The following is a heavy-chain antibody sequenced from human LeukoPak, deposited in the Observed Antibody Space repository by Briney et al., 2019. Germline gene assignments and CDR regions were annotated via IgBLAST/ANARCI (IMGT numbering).Heavy chain of an antibody. J-gene: IGHJ2*01. CDR1: DGSISSHY. V-gene: IGHV4-4*07. CDR2: IYTSGRT. CDR3: AREGNAGTRTYWYFDL. Sequence: PSETLSLTCTVSDGSISSHYWSWIRQPAGKGLEWIGRIYTSGRTTYNPSLESRVTMSPDTSKNQFSLNLISVTAADTAVYYCAREGNAGTRTYWYFDLWGRGTLVTVSS. D-gene: IGHD1-1*01.